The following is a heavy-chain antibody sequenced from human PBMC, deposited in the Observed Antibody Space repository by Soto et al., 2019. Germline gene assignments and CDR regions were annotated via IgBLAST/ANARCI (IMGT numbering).Heavy chain of an antibody. CDR3: ARGIITMVRGVIGWFDP. D-gene: IGHD3-10*01. CDR2: ISAYNGNT. Sequence: QVQLVQSGAEVKKPGASVKVSCKASGYTFTSYGISWVRQAPGQGLEWMGWISAYNGNTNYAQKLQGRVTMTTDTSTRTAYMELRSLRSDDTAVYYCARGIITMVRGVIGWFDPWGQGTLVTVSS. V-gene: IGHV1-18*01. J-gene: IGHJ5*02. CDR1: GYTFTSYG.